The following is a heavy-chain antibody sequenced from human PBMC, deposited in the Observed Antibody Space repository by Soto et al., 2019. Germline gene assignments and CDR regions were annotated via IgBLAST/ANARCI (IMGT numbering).Heavy chain of an antibody. V-gene: IGHV1-69*01. CDR3: TRVLGYTFDPGKTRYYAMDV. CDR2: LIPVFGSP. D-gene: IGHD3-9*01. CDR1: GGTFSKDA. Sequence: QVQRVQSGGEVMKPGSSVTVSCKTSGGTFSKDAINWVRQSPGQGLEWMGLLIPVFGSPIYAQQFQGRIRITADESTSTAFMDLSSLRSEDSAVYYCTRVLGYTFDPGKTRYYAMDVWGQGTTVSVSS. J-gene: IGHJ6*02.